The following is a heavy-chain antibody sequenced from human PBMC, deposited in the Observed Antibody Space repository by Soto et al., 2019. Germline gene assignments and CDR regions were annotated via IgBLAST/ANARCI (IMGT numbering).Heavy chain of an antibody. CDR1: GFNFSNHW. CDR2: ITSDGKSK. D-gene: IGHD2-21*02. Sequence: GGSLRLSCAASGFNFSNHWMHWVRQRPGEGLVWVSRITSDGKSKAYAESVKGRFAISRDNAKNTLYLQMNGLTAEDTAVYYCARESGDWPLNWFDPWGQGALVTVSS. J-gene: IGHJ5*02. CDR3: ARESGDWPLNWFDP. V-gene: IGHV3-74*01.